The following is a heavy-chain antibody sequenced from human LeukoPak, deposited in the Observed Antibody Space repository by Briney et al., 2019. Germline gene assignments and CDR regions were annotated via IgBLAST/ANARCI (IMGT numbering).Heavy chain of an antibody. J-gene: IGHJ3*02. CDR3: GRGGYYDFGSGYRIDAFDI. D-gene: IGHD3-3*01. CDR1: GGSISSYY. CDR2: IYTSGST. Sequence: PSETLSLTCTVSGGSISSYYWSWIRQPAGKGLEWIGRIYTSGSTKYNPSLKSRVTMSVDTSKNQFSRKLSSVPAADTAVYYCGRGGYYDFGSGYRIDAFDIWGKGKMVTVSS. V-gene: IGHV4-4*07.